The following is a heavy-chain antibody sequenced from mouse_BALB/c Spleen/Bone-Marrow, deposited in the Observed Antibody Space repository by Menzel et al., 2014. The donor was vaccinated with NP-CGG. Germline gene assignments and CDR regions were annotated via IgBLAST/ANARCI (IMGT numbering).Heavy chain of an antibody. J-gene: IGHJ2*01. CDR3: SKDGGYDYSYYFDY. CDR1: GFTFSAYS. V-gene: IGHV5-6-4*01. Sequence: EVKVVESGGGLVKPGGSLKLSCAASGFTFSAYSMSWVRQTPEKRLEWVATISSGGHDTFYPDSVKGRFTISRDDAKNTLYLQMSSLKPEDTAMYYCSKDGGYDYSYYFDYWGQGTTLTVSS. D-gene: IGHD2-4*01. CDR2: ISSGGHDT.